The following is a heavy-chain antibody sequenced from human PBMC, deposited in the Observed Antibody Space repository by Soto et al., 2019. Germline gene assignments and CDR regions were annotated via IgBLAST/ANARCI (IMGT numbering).Heavy chain of an antibody. Sequence: ETLSLTCTVSGGSISSSSYYWGWIRQPPGKGLEWIGSIYYSGSTYYNPSLKSRVTISVDTSKNQFSLYLQMNALRVEDTAVYYCTRGPRSTSTGTGAFWGQGTLVTVSS. V-gene: IGHV4-39*01. CDR2: IYYSGST. D-gene: IGHD1-1*01. J-gene: IGHJ4*02. CDR3: TRGPRSTSTGTGAF. CDR1: GGSISSSSYY.